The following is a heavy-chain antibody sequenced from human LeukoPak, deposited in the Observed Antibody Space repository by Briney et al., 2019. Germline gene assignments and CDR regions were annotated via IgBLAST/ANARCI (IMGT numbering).Heavy chain of an antibody. D-gene: IGHD3-22*01. J-gene: IGHJ4*02. CDR3: ARGPTYYYDSSGYYLNY. Sequence: GGSLRLSXAASGFTFGRIAMSWVRQTPGKGLEWVSSISGSGISTYYADSVKGRFTISRDNAKNSLYLQMNSLRAEDTAVYYCARGPTYYYDSSGYYLNYWGQGTLVTVSS. CDR1: GFTFGRIA. CDR2: ISGSGIST. V-gene: IGHV3-23*01.